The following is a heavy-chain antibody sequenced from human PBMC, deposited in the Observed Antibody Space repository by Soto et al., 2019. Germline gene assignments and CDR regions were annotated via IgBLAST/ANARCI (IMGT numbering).Heavy chain of an antibody. CDR2: ISYDGSNK. J-gene: IGHJ6*02. CDR1: GFTFSSYG. Sequence: LRLSCAASGFTFSSYGMHWVRQAPGKGLEWVAVISYDGSNKYYADSVKGRFTISRDNSKNTLYLQMNSLRAEDTAVYYCARAPTVTTIHYYYGMDVWGQGTTVTVSS. D-gene: IGHD4-4*01. V-gene: IGHV3-30*03. CDR3: ARAPTVTTIHYYYGMDV.